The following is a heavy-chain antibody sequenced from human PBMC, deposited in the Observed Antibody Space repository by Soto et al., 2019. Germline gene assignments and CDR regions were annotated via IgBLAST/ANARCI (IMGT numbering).Heavy chain of an antibody. Sequence: GGSLRLSCAASGFTVSSNYMSWVRQAPGKGLEWASVIYSGGSTYYADSVKGRFTISRHNSKNTLYLQMNSLRAEDTDVYYCARVARPDYDYFDYWGQGTLVTVSS. CDR3: ARVARPDYDYFDY. V-gene: IGHV3-53*04. CDR1: GFTVSSNY. J-gene: IGHJ4*02. CDR2: IYSGGST. D-gene: IGHD6-6*01.